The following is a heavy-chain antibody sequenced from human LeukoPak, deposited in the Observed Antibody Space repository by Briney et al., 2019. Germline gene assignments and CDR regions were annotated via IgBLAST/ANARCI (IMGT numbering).Heavy chain of an antibody. Sequence: PSETLSLTCAVSGYSISSGSYWGWIRQPPGKGLEWIGSGYHTGSTFYNPSLKSRVSISVDTSKNQFSLKLSSVTAADTAVYYCARESTSGLPAVGFDFLGQGSLVTVSS. J-gene: IGHJ4*02. V-gene: IGHV4-38-2*02. CDR2: GYHTGST. D-gene: IGHD3-10*01. CDR1: GYSISSGSY. CDR3: ARESTSGLPAVGFDF.